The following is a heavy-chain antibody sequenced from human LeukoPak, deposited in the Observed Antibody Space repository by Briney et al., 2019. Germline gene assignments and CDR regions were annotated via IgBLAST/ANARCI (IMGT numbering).Heavy chain of an antibody. Sequence: SETLSLTCAVYGGSFSGYYWSWIRQPPGKGLEWIGYIYYSGSTIYNPSLKSRVTISVDTSKNQVSLKLSSVTAADTAVYYCASGSYSFYYFDYWGQGTLVTVSS. CDR1: GGSFSGYY. CDR3: ASGSYSFYYFDY. D-gene: IGHD1-26*01. CDR2: IYYSGST. V-gene: IGHV4-59*01. J-gene: IGHJ4*02.